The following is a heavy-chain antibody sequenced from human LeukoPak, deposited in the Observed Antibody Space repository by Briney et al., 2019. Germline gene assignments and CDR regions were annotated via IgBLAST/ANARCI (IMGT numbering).Heavy chain of an antibody. CDR3: ARDSKWSGSYSYSFDS. Sequence: GGSLRLSCAATGFTFSSFAMSWVRQAPGKGLEWVSAISDSGDNTYYADSVKGRFTISRDNSKNTVYLQMNSLRDEDTAVYYCARDSKWSGSYSYSFDSWGHRALVTVSP. V-gene: IGHV3-23*01. CDR2: ISDSGDNT. J-gene: IGHJ4*01. CDR1: GFTFSSFA. D-gene: IGHD1-26*01.